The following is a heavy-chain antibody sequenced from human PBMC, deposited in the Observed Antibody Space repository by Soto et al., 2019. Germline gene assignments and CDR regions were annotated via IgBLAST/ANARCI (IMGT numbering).Heavy chain of an antibody. D-gene: IGHD3-10*01. V-gene: IGHV1-2*04. CDR3: ARDARGDEAPMDY. CDR1: GYSFTDYK. Sequence: ASVKVSCKTSGYSFTDYKLHWVRQAPGQGLEWMGWINPNSGGTNYAQKFQGWVTMTRDTSISTAYMELSRLRSDDTAVYYCARDARGDEAPMDYWGQGTLVTVSS. J-gene: IGHJ4*02. CDR2: INPNSGGT.